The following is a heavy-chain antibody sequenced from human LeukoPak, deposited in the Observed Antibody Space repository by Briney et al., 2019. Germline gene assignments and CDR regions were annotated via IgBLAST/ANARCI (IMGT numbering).Heavy chain of an antibody. CDR2: ISGDGGST. V-gene: IGHV3-43*02. Sequence: HPGGSLGLSCAAPGFTFHDYAIHWVRQAPGKGLEWVSLISGDGGSTFYADSVKGRFTISRDNSKNSLYLQMNSLRSDDTAWYYCGRESESSGMYDYWGQGTLVTVSS. J-gene: IGHJ4*02. CDR3: GRESESSGMYDY. CDR1: GFTFHDYA. D-gene: IGHD3-22*01.